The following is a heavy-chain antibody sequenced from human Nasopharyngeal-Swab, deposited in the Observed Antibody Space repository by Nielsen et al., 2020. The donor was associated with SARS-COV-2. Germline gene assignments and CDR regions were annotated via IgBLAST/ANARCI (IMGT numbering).Heavy chain of an antibody. CDR2: IYYSGST. D-gene: IGHD1-26*01. J-gene: IGHJ6*02. Sequence: WIRQPPGKGLEWIGSIYYSGSTYYNPSLKSRVTISVDTSKNQFSLKLSSVTAADTAVYYCASQGSGSYYLLYYYYGTDVWGQGTTVTVSS. V-gene: IGHV4-39*01. CDR3: ASQGSGSYYLLYYYYGTDV.